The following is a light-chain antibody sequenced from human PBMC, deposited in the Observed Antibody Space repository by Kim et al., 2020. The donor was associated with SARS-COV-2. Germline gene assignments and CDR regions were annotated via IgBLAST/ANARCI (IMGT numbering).Light chain of an antibody. Sequence: LTQPPSVSVSPGQTASITCSGDKLGNKYVCWYQQKAGQSPDLVIYKDTKRPSGIPERFSGSNSGNTATLTISGTQAMDEADYYCQAWDSSTVIFGGGTQLTVL. CDR2: KDT. CDR3: QAWDSSTVI. CDR1: KLGNKY. V-gene: IGLV3-1*01. J-gene: IGLJ2*01.